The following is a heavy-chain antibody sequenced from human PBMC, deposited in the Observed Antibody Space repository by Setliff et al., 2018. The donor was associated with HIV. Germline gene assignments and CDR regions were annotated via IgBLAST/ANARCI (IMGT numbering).Heavy chain of an antibody. J-gene: IGHJ4*02. CDR2: FIPLPRIA. D-gene: IGHD5-18*01. CDR1: GGTFSSYA. Sequence: SVKVSCKASGGTFSSYAISWVRQAPGQGLEWMGGFIPLPRIANYPQKFQGRVTITADESMSTAYMELSGLRSEDTAVYYCARGIRVDTAMVTDLFDYWGQGTLVTVSS. V-gene: IGHV1-69*10. CDR3: ARGIRVDTAMVTDLFDY.